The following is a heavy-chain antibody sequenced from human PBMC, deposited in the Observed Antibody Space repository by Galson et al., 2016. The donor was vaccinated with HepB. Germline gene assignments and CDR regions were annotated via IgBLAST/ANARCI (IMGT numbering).Heavy chain of an antibody. V-gene: IGHV4-4*02. CDR3: ARHLLAPGTRGLDF. CDR2: IYHGGNT. J-gene: IGHJ3*01. D-gene: IGHD6-13*01. Sequence: SETLSLTCAVSGGSITNYRWWSWVRQPPGKGLEWIGEIYHGGNTSYNTSLKSRVTISVEKSRNQPSLDLSSVTAADTAAYYCARHLLAPGTRGLDFRGPGTIVTVSS. CDR1: GGSITNYRW.